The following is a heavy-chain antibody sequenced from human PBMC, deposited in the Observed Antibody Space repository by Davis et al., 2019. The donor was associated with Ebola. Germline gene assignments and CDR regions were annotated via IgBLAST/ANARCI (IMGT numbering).Heavy chain of an antibody. CDR3: ARGKTVAGTRGLSWFDP. D-gene: IGHD6-19*01. J-gene: IGHJ5*02. CDR1: GYTFTSYG. V-gene: IGHV1-18*01. CDR2: ISAYNGNT. Sequence: AASVKVSCKASGYTFTSYGIIWVRQAPGQGLEWMGWISAYNGNTNYAQKLQGRVTMTRDTSTSTVYMELSSLRSEDTAVFYCARGKTVAGTRGLSWFDPWGPGTLVTVSS.